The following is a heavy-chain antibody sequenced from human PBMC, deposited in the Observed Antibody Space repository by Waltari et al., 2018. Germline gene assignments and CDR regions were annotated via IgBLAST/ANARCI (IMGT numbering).Heavy chain of an antibody. CDR1: GYSISSGYY. Sequence: QVQLQESGPGLVKPSETLSLTCTVSGYSISSGYYWGWIRQPPGKGLEWIGSIYHSGSTYYNPSPKSRVTISVDTSKNQFSLKLSSVTAADTAVYYCASARYCSGGSCRLDYWGQGTVVTVSS. CDR2: IYHSGST. CDR3: ASARYCSGGSCRLDY. D-gene: IGHD2-15*01. J-gene: IGHJ4*02. V-gene: IGHV4-38-2*02.